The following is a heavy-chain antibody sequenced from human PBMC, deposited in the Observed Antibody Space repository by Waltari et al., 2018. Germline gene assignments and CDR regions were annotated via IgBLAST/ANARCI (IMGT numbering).Heavy chain of an antibody. Sequence: QEQLVESGGGVVQPGGSLKVSCVASGFTFSNYGMHWVRQAPGKGLEWVACIWYDGSSKYYVDCVKGRFIISRDNSKNALYLQMNSLRTEDTAVYYCAKDRRAAGGIDYWGQGTLVTVSS. CDR3: AKDRRAAGGIDY. CDR1: GFTFSNYG. J-gene: IGHJ4*02. CDR2: IWYDGSSK. D-gene: IGHD3-16*01. V-gene: IGHV3-30*02.